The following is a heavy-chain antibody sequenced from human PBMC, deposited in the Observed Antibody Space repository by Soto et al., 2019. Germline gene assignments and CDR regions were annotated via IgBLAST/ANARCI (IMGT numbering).Heavy chain of an antibody. CDR2: INPNSGGT. D-gene: IGHD5-18*01. V-gene: IGHV1-2*02. CDR3: ARAAVGYSYPNAFDI. Sequence: RASVKVSCKASGYTFTGYYMHWVRQAPGQGLEWMGWINPNSGGTNYAQKFQGRVTMTRDTSISTAYMELSRLRSDDTAVYYCARAAVGYSYPNAFDIWGQGTMVTVSS. J-gene: IGHJ3*02. CDR1: GYTFTGYY.